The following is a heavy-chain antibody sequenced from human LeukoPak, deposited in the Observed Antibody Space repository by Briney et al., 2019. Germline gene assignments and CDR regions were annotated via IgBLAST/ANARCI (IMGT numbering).Heavy chain of an antibody. V-gene: IGHV3-30*03. Sequence: GGSLRLSCAASGFTFSTYGMHWVRQAPGKGLEWVAVISYDGSNEYYADSVKGRFTISRDNSKNTLYLQMNSLRAEDTAVYYCARSMDVWGQGTTVTVSS. CDR1: GFTFSTYG. CDR3: ARSMDV. CDR2: ISYDGSNE. J-gene: IGHJ6*02.